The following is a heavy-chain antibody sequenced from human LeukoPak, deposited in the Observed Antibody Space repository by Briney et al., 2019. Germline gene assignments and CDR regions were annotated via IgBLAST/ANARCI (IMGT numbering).Heavy chain of an antibody. CDR1: GVSISSFC. D-gene: IGHD2-2*01. CDR2: ACNSGNT. J-gene: IGHJ4*02. V-gene: IGHV4-4*07. Sequence: SETLSLTCTVYGVSISSFCWSWIRQPATKGREWIGRACNSGNTNYNPSLRSRVIMSINTSKNQLSSDLSSVTAADTAVYHCARGEAVPAAMGDLFDYWGQGTLVTVSS. CDR3: ARGEAVPAAMGDLFDY.